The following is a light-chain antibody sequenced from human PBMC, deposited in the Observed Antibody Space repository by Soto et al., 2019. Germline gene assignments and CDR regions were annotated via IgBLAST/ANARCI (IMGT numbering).Light chain of an antibody. CDR1: SSDVGAYDY. CDR3: SSYTSSSTRV. Sequence: QSVLTQPASVSGSPGQSITISCTGTSSDVGAYDYVSWYQQHPDKAPKLMIYEVSNRPSGVSNRFSGSKSVNTATLTISGLQSEFEDDYSCSSYTSSSTRVFGTGTKVTV. J-gene: IGLJ1*01. V-gene: IGLV2-14*03. CDR2: EVS.